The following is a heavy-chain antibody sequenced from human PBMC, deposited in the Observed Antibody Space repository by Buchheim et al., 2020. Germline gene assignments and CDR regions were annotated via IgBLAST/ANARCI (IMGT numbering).Heavy chain of an antibody. CDR3: ARRPRYYYYGMDV. CDR1: GGSIGSSSYY. J-gene: IGHJ6*02. Sequence: QLQLQESGPGLVKPSETLSLTCTVSGGSIGSSSYYWGWIRQPPGKGLEWIGSIYYSGSTYYNPSLKSRVTISVATSKNQFTLKLSSVTAADTAVYYCARRPRYYYYGMDVWGQGTT. CDR2: IYYSGST. V-gene: IGHV4-39*01.